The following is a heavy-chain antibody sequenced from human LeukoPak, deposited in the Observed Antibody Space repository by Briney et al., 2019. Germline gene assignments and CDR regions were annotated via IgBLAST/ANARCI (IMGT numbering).Heavy chain of an antibody. CDR1: GGSISSYY. CDR2: IYYSGST. J-gene: IGHJ4*02. D-gene: IGHD6-13*01. Sequence: SSETLSLTCTVSGGSISSYYWTWIRQPPGKGLGLEWIGYIYYSGSTNYNPSLKSRVTISVDTSKNQFSLKLSSVTAADTAVYYCARGGLEGIAAAFDYWGQGTLVTVSS. V-gene: IGHV4-59*01. CDR3: ARGGLEGIAAAFDY.